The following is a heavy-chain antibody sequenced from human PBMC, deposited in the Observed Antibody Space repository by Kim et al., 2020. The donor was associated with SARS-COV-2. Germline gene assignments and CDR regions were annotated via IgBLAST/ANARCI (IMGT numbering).Heavy chain of an antibody. J-gene: IGHJ3*02. Sequence: ASVKVSCKASGYTFTSYGISWVRQAPGQGLEWMGWISAYNGNTNYAQKLQGRVTMTTDTSTSTAYMELRSLRSDDTAVYYCARVIVGGQRVEEGYDAIDIWGQGTMVTVSS. D-gene: IGHD3-16*02. CDR1: GYTFTSYG. CDR3: ARVIVGGQRVEEGYDAIDI. V-gene: IGHV1-18*01. CDR2: ISAYNGNT.